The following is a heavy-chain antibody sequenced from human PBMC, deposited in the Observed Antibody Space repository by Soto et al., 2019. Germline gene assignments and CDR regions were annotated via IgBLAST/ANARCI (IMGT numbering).Heavy chain of an antibody. V-gene: IGHV1-69*01. CDR1: GGTFSSYA. Sequence: QVQLVQSGAEVQKPGSSVKVSCKASGGTFSSYAISWVRQAPGQGLEWMGGIIPIFGTANYAQKFQGRVTITADESTSTAYMELSSLRSEDTAVYYCARVGLLWFGELLINGMDVWGQGTTVTVSS. D-gene: IGHD3-10*01. J-gene: IGHJ6*02. CDR2: IIPIFGTA. CDR3: ARVGLLWFGELLINGMDV.